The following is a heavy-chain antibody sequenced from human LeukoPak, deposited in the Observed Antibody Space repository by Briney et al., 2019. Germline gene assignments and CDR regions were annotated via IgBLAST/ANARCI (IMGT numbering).Heavy chain of an antibody. CDR1: GGSFSGFY. V-gene: IGHV4-34*01. CDR2: IKHSGRT. D-gene: IGHD2-21*02. CDR3: ASLRRRLFATRTRNWFDP. J-gene: IGHJ5*02. Sequence: SETLSLTCAVYGGSFSGFYCSWIRQPPGKGLEWIGEIKHSGRTNYNPSRKSRVTVSVDTYKNQFSLKLSSVTAADTAVYYCASLRRRLFATRTRNWFDPWGEGTLVTVSS.